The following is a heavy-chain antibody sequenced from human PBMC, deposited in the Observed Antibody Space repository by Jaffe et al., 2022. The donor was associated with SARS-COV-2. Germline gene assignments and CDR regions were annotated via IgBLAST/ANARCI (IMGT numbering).Heavy chain of an antibody. CDR1: GGSISSSSYY. CDR3: ASQTSSGWYYYFDY. V-gene: IGHV4-39*01. Sequence: QLQLQESGPGLVKPSETLSLTCTVSGGSISSSSYYWGWIRQPPGKGLEWIGSIYYSGSTYYNPSLKSRVTISVDTSKNQFSLKLSSVTAADTAVYYCASQTSSGWYYYFDYWGQGTLVTVSS. CDR2: IYYSGST. J-gene: IGHJ4*02. D-gene: IGHD6-19*01.